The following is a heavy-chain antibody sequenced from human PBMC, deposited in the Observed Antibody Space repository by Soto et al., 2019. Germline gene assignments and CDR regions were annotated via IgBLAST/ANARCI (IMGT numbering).Heavy chain of an antibody. CDR3: VLPGGDY. V-gene: IGHV3-7*01. CDR1: GFTLSRHW. J-gene: IGHJ4*02. CDR2: INGDGSEK. D-gene: IGHD2-8*02. Sequence: EVQLVESGGGLVQPGGSLRLSCAASGFTLSRHWMNWVRQAPGKGLEWVANINGDGSEKYYVDSVTGRFTISRDNAKNSVFLQMNSLRAEDSAVYYCVLPGGDYWGEGTLVTVSS.